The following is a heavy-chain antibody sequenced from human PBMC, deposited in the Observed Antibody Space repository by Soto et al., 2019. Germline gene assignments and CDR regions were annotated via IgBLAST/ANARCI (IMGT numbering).Heavy chain of an antibody. CDR1: GDSVSSNTAS. CDR3: AKGDNLGPKTGYAFDP. Sequence: SQTLLLTCAISGDSVSSNTASWNWIRQSPSRGLEWLGRTYFRSKWYNDYADSVKSRIIINPDTSNNQFSLQLNSVTPEDTAVYFCAKGDNLGPKTGYAFDPWGQGIMVTVSS. D-gene: IGHD5-12*01. CDR2: TYFRSKWYN. V-gene: IGHV6-1*01. J-gene: IGHJ5*02.